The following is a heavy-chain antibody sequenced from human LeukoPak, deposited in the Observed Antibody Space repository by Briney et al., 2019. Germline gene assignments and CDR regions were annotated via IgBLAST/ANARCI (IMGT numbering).Heavy chain of an antibody. CDR1: GFSFSSYW. J-gene: IGHJ6*03. D-gene: IGHD3-10*01. V-gene: IGHV3-7*01. CDR2: IRQDESER. Sequence: PGGSLRLSCEGSGFSFSSYWMTWVRQLPGKGPEWVANIRQDESERYFADSVKGRFTIPRDNAKKSVYLHMSSLRAEDTALYYCARLSAYYYGSYFYYYMDVWGKGTTVTVSS. CDR3: ARLSAYYYGSYFYYYMDV.